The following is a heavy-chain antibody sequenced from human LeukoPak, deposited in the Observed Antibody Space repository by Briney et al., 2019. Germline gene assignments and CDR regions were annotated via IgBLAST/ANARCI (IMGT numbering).Heavy chain of an antibody. CDR3: ARDRGGNDY. CDR1: GYTFNVFY. D-gene: IGHD4-23*01. J-gene: IGHJ4*02. Sequence: GASVKVSCKASGYTFNVFYMHWVRQAPGQGLEWMGWISPNSGGTNYAQKFQGRVTMTRDTSISTAYMELSSLRSDDTAVYYCARDRGGNDYWGQGTLVTVSS. CDR2: ISPNSGGT. V-gene: IGHV1-2*02.